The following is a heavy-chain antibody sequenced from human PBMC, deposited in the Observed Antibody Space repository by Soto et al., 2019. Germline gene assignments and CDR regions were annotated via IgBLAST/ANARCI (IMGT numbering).Heavy chain of an antibody. CDR2: ISGTGVPT. D-gene: IGHD2-2*01. V-gene: IGHV3-23*01. CDR3: AKSFCSSSSCFFLWVDP. J-gene: IGHJ5*02. CDR1: GFTFSDYA. Sequence: EVQLLESGGGLVQPGGSLRLSCAASGFTFSDYAMSWVRQAPGKGLECLSLISGTGVPTLYAGSVKGRFSVSRDNSKNTLFLEMNDLRVEDTAIYYCAKSFCSSSSCFFLWVDPWGPGTLVTVSS.